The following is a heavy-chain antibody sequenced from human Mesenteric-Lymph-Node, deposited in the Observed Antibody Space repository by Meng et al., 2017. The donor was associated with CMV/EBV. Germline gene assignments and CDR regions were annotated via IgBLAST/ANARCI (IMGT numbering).Heavy chain of an antibody. Sequence: GTFSSYASSWVRQAPGQGLEWMGGIIPIFGTANYAQKFQGRVTITTDESTSTAYMELSSLRSEDTAVYYCASAPSVGVTYGDFPFDYWGQGTLVTVSS. CDR3: ASAPSVGVTYGDFPFDY. D-gene: IGHD4-17*01. V-gene: IGHV1-69*05. CDR1: GTFSSYA. CDR2: IIPIFGTA. J-gene: IGHJ4*02.